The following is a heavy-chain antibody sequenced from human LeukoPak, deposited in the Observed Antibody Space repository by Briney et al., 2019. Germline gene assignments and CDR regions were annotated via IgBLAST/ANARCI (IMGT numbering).Heavy chain of an antibody. Sequence: PGGSLRLSCAASGFTFSDYYMSWIRQAPGKGLEWVSYISSSSSYTNYADSVKGRFTISRDNAKNSLYLQMNSLRAEDTAGYYCARVVGIAAAGYYFDYWGQGTLVTVSS. CDR1: GFTFSDYY. J-gene: IGHJ4*02. CDR2: ISSSSSYT. CDR3: ARVVGIAAAGYYFDY. V-gene: IGHV3-11*05. D-gene: IGHD6-13*01.